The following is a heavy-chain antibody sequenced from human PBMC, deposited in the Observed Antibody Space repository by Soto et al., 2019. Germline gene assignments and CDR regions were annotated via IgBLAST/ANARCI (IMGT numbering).Heavy chain of an antibody. J-gene: IGHJ6*02. CDR2: ISYDGSNK. D-gene: IGHD6-13*01. CDR3: AKDVAVGSSSSYGMDV. Sequence: QVQLVESGGGVVQPGRSRRLSCAASGFTFSSYGMHWVRQAPGKGLEWVAVISYDGSNKYYADSVKGRFTISRDNSKNTLYLQMNSLRAEDTAVYYCAKDVAVGSSSSYGMDVWGQGTTVTVSS. V-gene: IGHV3-30*18. CDR1: GFTFSSYG.